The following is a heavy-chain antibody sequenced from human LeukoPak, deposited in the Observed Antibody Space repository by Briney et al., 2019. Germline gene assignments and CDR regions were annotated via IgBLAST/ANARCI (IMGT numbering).Heavy chain of an antibody. D-gene: IGHD3-16*01. CDR2: ISYDGSNR. CDR3: ARGTGYTYAFTGRERTKSRLDY. CDR1: GFTFSTYT. V-gene: IGHV3-30*04. J-gene: IGHJ4*02. Sequence: GMSLRLSCAACGFTFSTYTMHWVRQAPAKGLEWVAVISYDGSNRYYADSLKGRFTISRDNSKNTLYLQMSSLRPDDTAIYYCARGTGYTYAFTGRERTKSRLDYWGQGTLVTVSS.